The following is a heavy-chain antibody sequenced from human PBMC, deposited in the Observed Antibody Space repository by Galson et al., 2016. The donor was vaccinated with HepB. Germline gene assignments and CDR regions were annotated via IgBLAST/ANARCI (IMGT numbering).Heavy chain of an antibody. CDR1: GFNFKKFS. Sequence: SLRLSCAASGFNFKKFSMQWVRQSPGKGLAWVAGVSDDGTTTNYAESVKGRSTLSRDNSKNEVYLHITGLRGEDSALYYRARTQRVPGDYDLLTGAHSSANYYGLDVWGQGTTVSVS. J-gene: IGHJ6*02. CDR2: VSDDGTTT. V-gene: IGHV3-30*04. D-gene: IGHD3-9*01. CDR3: ARTQRVPGDYDLLTGAHSSANYYGLDV.